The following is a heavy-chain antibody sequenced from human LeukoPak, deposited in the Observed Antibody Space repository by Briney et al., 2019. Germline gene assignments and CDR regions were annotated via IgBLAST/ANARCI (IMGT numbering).Heavy chain of an antibody. V-gene: IGHV3-20*04. CDR1: GFTFSSYA. CDR2: INWNGGST. J-gene: IGHJ4*02. D-gene: IGHD6-13*01. CDR3: ARDLGYSSFWEVGY. Sequence: PGGSLRLSCAASGFTFSSYAMSWVRQAPGKGLEWVSGINWNGGSTGYADSVKGRFTISRDNAKNSLYLQMNSLRAEDTALYYCARDLGYSSFWEVGYWGQGTLVTVSS.